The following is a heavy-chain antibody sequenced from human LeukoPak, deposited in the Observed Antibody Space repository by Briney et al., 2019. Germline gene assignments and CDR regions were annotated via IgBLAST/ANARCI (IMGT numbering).Heavy chain of an antibody. Sequence: SETLSLTCTVSGGSIGSYSWSWIRQPPGKGLEWIGYIYYSGRTDYNPSLKSRVTISVDTSKHQFSMKLKSVTAADTAVYFCARGRWLPNAFDIWGQGTMVTVFS. CDR1: GGSIGSYS. CDR3: ARGRWLPNAFDI. V-gene: IGHV4-59*01. D-gene: IGHD5-24*01. CDR2: IYYSGRT. J-gene: IGHJ3*02.